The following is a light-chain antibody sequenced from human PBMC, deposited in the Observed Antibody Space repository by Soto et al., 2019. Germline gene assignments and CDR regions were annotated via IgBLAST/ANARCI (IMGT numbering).Light chain of an antibody. CDR2: DAS. J-gene: IGKJ3*01. V-gene: IGKV1-33*01. CDR1: QDISNY. Sequence: DIQMTQSPSSLSASVGDRVTITCQASQDISNYLNWYQQKPGKAPKLLIYDASNLETGVPSRFSGSGSGTDFTFTISSPQPEDIATYYCQQYDNLPPLTFGPGTKVDIK. CDR3: QQYDNLPPLT.